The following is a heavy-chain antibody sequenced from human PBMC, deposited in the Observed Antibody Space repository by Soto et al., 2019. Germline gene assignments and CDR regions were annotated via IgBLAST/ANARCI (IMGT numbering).Heavy chain of an antibody. D-gene: IGHD1-26*01. CDR3: ARGWERRDHCIDV. V-gene: IGHV1-3*04. CDR1: GYTFTSNP. Sequence: QVQLVQSGTEEKKPGASVKVSCKASGYTFTSNPMHWVRQAPGQRLEWMGWINTGNANTKYSQKFQGRLTITRDTSARTDCMELSSQRSKETAVYYCARGWERRDHCIDVWGQGTTVTVSS. CDR2: INTGNANT. J-gene: IGHJ6*02.